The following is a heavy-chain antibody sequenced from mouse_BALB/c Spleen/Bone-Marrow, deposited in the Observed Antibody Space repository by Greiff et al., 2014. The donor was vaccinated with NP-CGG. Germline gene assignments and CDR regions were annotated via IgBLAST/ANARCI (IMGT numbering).Heavy chain of an antibody. Sequence: VQLKESGAELVKPGASVKLSCTASGFNIKDTYMHWVKKRPEQGLEWIGRIDPANGNTKYDPKFQGKATITADTSSNTAYVQLSSLTSEDTAVYYCAIYYYGSSGFAYWGQGTLVTGSA. CDR3: AIYYYGSSGFAY. V-gene: IGHV14-3*02. J-gene: IGHJ3*01. CDR1: GFNIKDTY. CDR2: IDPANGNT. D-gene: IGHD1-1*01.